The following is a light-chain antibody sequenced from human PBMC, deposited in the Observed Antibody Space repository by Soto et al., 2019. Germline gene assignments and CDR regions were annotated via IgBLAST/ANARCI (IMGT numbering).Light chain of an antibody. CDR2: GTS. Sequence: EIVMTQSPATLSLSPGEIAILSCRASQSVGSNLAWFQQKPGQAPRLLIYGTSTRATGIPARFGGTGSGTEFTLTISSLQSEDFAVYYCQQYNNWPPWTFGQGTKVDIK. J-gene: IGKJ1*01. CDR1: QSVGSN. CDR3: QQYNNWPPWT. V-gene: IGKV3-15*01.